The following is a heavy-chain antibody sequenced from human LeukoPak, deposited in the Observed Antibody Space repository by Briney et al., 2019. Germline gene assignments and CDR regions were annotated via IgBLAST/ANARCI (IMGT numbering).Heavy chain of an antibody. CDR1: GFTFDDYA. CDR3: AKVSSSSALGYFDY. J-gene: IGHJ4*02. Sequence: PGRSLRLSCAASGFTFDDYAMHWVRQAPGKGLEWVSGISWNSGSIVYADSVKGRFTISRDNAKNSLYLQMNSLRAEDMALYYCAKVSSSSALGYFDYWGQGTLVTVSS. CDR2: ISWNSGSI. V-gene: IGHV3-9*03. D-gene: IGHD6-6*01.